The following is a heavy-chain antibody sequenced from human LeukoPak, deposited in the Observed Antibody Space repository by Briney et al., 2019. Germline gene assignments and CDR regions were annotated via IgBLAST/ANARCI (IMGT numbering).Heavy chain of an antibody. J-gene: IGHJ4*02. CDR3: ARRNQDGYNAN. D-gene: IGHD5-12*01. CDR2: IYYSEST. V-gene: IGHV4-59*08. Sequence: SETLSLTCTVSGGSISSYYWSWIRQPPGKGLEWIGYIYYSESTNYNPSLKSRVTISVDTSKNQFSLKLSSVTAADTAVYYCARRNQDGYNANWGQGTLVTVSS. CDR1: GGSISSYY.